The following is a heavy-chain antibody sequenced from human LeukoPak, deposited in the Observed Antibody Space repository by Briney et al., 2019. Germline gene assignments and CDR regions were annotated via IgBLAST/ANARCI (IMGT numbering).Heavy chain of an antibody. J-gene: IGHJ6*03. CDR3: ARATYDYGDQYYYYYYYMDV. D-gene: IGHD4-17*01. CDR1: GASISGSSYY. V-gene: IGHV4-39*07. CDR2: IHSSGNT. Sequence: SETLSLTCTVSGASISGSSYYWSWIRQPPGQGLEWIGTIHSSGNTYYNPSLKSRVTISVDTSKNQFSLKLSSVTAADTAVYYCARATYDYGDQYYYYYYYMDVWGKGTTVTVSS.